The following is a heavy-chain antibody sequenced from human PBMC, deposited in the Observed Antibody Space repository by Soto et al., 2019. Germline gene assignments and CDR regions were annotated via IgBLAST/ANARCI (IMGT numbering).Heavy chain of an antibody. CDR3: AKVMATRDYWYFDL. V-gene: IGHV3-30*18. CDR1: GFTFSNYA. CDR2: TSFDGSNK. Sequence: QVQLVESGGGVAQPGRSLRVSCAASGFTFSNYAMHWVRQAPGKGLEWVAITSFDGSNKYYADSVKGRFTISGDKSKNTLYLQMTSLRVEDTAVYYCAKVMATRDYWYFDLWGRGTLVTVSS. J-gene: IGHJ2*01. D-gene: IGHD1-26*01.